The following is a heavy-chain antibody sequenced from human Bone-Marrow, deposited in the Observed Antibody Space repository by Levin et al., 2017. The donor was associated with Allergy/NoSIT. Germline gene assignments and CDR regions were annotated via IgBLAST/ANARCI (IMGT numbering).Heavy chain of an antibody. CDR1: GYTFTSYA. D-gene: IGHD2-8*01. CDR3: ARPDIVLMVYAIGYYYDGMDV. V-gene: IGHV7-4-1*02. CDR2: INTNTGNP. Sequence: VASVKVSCKASGYTFTSYAMNWVRQAPGQGLEWMGWINTNTGNPTYAQGFTGRFVFSLDTSVSTAYLQISSLKAEDTAVYYCARPDIVLMVYAIGYYYDGMDVWGQGTTVTVSS. J-gene: IGHJ6*02.